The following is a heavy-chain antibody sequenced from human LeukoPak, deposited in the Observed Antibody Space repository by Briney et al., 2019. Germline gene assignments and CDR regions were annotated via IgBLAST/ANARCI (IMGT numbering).Heavy chain of an antibody. CDR1: GGTFSSYA. V-gene: IGHV1-8*02. J-gene: IGHJ3*02. D-gene: IGHD6-6*01. CDR2: MNPNSGNT. Sequence: ASVKVSCKASGGTFSSYAISWVRQAPGQGLEWTGWMNPNSGNTGYAQKFQGRVTMTRNTSISIVYMELSSLRSEDTAVYYCARGTAARDAFDIWGQGTMATVSS. CDR3: ARGTAARDAFDI.